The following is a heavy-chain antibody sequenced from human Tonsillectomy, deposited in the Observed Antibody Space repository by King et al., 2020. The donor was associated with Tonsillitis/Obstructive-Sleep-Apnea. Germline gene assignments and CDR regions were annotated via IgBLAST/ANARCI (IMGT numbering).Heavy chain of an antibody. V-gene: IGHV3-53*01. CDR2: IYSGGST. Sequence: VQLVESGGGLIQPGGSLRLSCAASGVTVSSNYISWVRQAPGKGLEWVSVIYSGGSTYYADSVKGRFTISRDNSKNTLYLQMNSLRAEDTAVYYCARVVYDILTGYLYFDYWGQGTLVTVSS. D-gene: IGHD3-9*01. J-gene: IGHJ4*02. CDR1: GVTVSSNY. CDR3: ARVVYDILTGYLYFDY.